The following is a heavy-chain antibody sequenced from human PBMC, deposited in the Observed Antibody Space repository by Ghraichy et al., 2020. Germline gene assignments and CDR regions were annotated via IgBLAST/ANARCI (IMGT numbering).Heavy chain of an antibody. J-gene: IGHJ5*02. V-gene: IGHV3-23*01. CDR1: GFTFSNFA. CDR2: ISGLGEST. D-gene: IGHD3-16*01. CDR3: AKKGDSRGWFAP. Sequence: GGSLRLSCATSGFTFSNFAVSWVRQAPGKGLEWVSTISGLGESTYYADSVKGRFTISRDSSQNTVYLQMNSLRADDTAIYYCAKKGDSRGWFAPWGQGTLVTVSS.